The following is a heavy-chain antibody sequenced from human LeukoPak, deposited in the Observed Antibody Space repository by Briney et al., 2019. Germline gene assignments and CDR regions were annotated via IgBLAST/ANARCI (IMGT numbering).Heavy chain of an antibody. Sequence: GGSLRLSCAASGFTFSSYGMHWVRQAPGKGLEWVAVISYDGSNKYYADSVKGRFTISRDNSKNTLYLQMNSLRAEDTAVYYCAKVRIVYSSGWPFDYWGQGTLVTVSS. CDR3: AKVRIVYSSGWPFDY. J-gene: IGHJ4*02. V-gene: IGHV3-30*18. CDR1: GFTFSSYG. D-gene: IGHD6-19*01. CDR2: ISYDGSNK.